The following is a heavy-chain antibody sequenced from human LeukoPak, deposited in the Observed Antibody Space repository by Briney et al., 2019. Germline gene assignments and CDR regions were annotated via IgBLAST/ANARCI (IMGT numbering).Heavy chain of an antibody. D-gene: IGHD3-9*01. CDR1: GGTFSSYA. J-gene: IGHJ4*02. V-gene: IGHV1-69*05. Sequence: SVKVSCKASGGTFSSYAISWVRQAPGQGLEWMGRIIPIFGTANYAQKFQGRVTITTDESTSTAYMELSSLRSEDTAAYYCATEIGHYDILTGYYADIDYWGQGTLVTVSS. CDR3: ATEIGHYDILTGYYADIDY. CDR2: IIPIFGTA.